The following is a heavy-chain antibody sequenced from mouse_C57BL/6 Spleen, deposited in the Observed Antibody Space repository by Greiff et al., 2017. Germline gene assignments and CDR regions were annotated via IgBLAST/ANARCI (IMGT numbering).Heavy chain of an antibody. CDR1: GYTFTSYW. CDR2: IHPNSGST. CDR3: ARKEVVAHYYAMDY. D-gene: IGHD1-1*01. Sequence: QVQLQQSGAELVKPGASVKLSCKASGYTFTSYWMHWVKQRPGQGLEWIGMIHPNSGSTNYNEKFKSKATLTVDKSSSTAYMQLSSLTSEDSAVYYCARKEVVAHYYAMDYWGQGTSVTVSS. V-gene: IGHV1-64*01. J-gene: IGHJ4*01.